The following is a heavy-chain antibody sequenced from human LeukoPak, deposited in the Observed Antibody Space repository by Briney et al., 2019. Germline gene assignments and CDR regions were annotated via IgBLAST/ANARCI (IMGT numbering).Heavy chain of an antibody. J-gene: IGHJ4*02. CDR3: AKSEGYGAD. D-gene: IGHD1-1*01. Sequence: SGGSRRLSCAASGFTFSGYAMSWVRQAPGKGLEWVSAISGSGGSTYYADSVKGRFTTSRDNSKNTLYLQMNSLRAEDTAVYYCAKSEGYGADWGQGTLVTVSS. V-gene: IGHV3-23*01. CDR1: GFTFSGYA. CDR2: ISGSGGST.